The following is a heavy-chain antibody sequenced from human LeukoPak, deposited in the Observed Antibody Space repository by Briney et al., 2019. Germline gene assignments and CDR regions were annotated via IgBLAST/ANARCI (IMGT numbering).Heavy chain of an antibody. CDR3: AKSSITMVDWDWFDP. Sequence: GGSLRLSCAASGFTFSSYWMSWVRQAPGKGLEWVANIKQDGSEKYYVDSVKGRFTISRDTAKNTVYVQMNSVRPEDTAVYYCAKSSITMVDWDWFDPWGQGTLVTVSS. J-gene: IGHJ5*02. CDR1: GFTFSSYW. V-gene: IGHV3-7*01. D-gene: IGHD3-10*01. CDR2: IKQDGSEK.